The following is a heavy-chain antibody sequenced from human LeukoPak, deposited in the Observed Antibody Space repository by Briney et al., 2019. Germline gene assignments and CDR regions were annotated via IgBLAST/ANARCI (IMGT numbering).Heavy chain of an antibody. V-gene: IGHV3-74*01. Sequence: GGSLRLSCAASGFTFSSSWIHWVRQAPGKGLVWVSRINKDGSVTDYADSVKGRFTISRDNAKNTLYLQMNSLRAEDTAVYYCARELLGATDLHFDHWGQGTLVTVSS. CDR3: ARELLGATDLHFDH. J-gene: IGHJ4*02. CDR2: INKDGSVT. CDR1: GFTFSSSW. D-gene: IGHD1-26*01.